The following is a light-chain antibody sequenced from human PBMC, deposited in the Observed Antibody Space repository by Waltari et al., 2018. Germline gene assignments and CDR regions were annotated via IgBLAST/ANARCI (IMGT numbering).Light chain of an antibody. CDR3: SSFTSTHTYV. V-gene: IGLV2-14*03. J-gene: IGLJ1*01. Sequence: QSALTQPASVSGSPGQSITISCTGTSSDVGGYNYVPWYQKHPGKAPKLIIYDVNNWSSGVSNRFSGSKSGNTASLTISGLQAEDEADYFCSSFTSTHTYVFGSGTKVNVL. CDR2: DVN. CDR1: SSDVGGYNY.